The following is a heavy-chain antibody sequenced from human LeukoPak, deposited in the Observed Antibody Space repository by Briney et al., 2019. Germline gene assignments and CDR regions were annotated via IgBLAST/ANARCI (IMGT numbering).Heavy chain of an antibody. J-gene: IGHJ6*03. CDR1: GGTFSSYA. CDR3: ARDGLRYFGPFYYYYYMDV. D-gene: IGHD3-9*01. V-gene: IGHV1-69*04. CDR2: IIPILGIA. Sequence: SVKVSCKASGGTFSSYAISWVRQAPGQGLEWMGRIIPILGIANYAQKFQGRVTMTRDTSTSTVYMELSSLRSEDTAVYYCARDGLRYFGPFYYYYYMDVWGKGTTVTVSS.